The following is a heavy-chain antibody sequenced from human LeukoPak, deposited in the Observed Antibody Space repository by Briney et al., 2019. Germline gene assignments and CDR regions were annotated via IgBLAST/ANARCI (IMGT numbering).Heavy chain of an antibody. CDR3: ARAARITMVRGVPVNQYNWFDP. CDR1: GYTFTGYY. CDR2: INPNSGGT. J-gene: IGHJ5*02. V-gene: IGHV1-2*02. Sequence: ASVKVSCKASGYTFTGYYMNSVRQAPGQGLEWMGWINPNSGGTNYAQKFQGRVTMPRDTSISTAYMELSRLRSDATAVYYCARAARITMVRGVPVNQYNWFDPWGQGTLVTVSS. D-gene: IGHD3-10*01.